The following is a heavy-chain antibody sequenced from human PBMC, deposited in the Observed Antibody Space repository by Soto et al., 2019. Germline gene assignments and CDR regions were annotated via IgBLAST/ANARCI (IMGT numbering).Heavy chain of an antibody. D-gene: IGHD3-10*01. CDR1: GFTFSNAW. J-gene: IGHJ6*02. Sequence: EVQLVESGGGLVKPGGSLRLSCAASGFTFSNAWMNWVRQAPGKGLEWVGRIKSKTDGGTTDYAAPVKGRFTISRDDSKNTLYLQMNSLKTEDTAVYYCTPGGVRGVIYYYYYGMDVWSQGTTVTVSS. V-gene: IGHV3-15*07. CDR2: IKSKTDGGTT. CDR3: TPGGVRGVIYYYYYGMDV.